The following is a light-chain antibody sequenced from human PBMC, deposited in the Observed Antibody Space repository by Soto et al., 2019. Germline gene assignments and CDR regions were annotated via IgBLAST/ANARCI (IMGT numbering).Light chain of an antibody. CDR1: QNIGNW. CDR2: AAS. J-gene: IGKJ4*01. V-gene: IGKV1-12*01. CDR3: RQASSYPVT. Sequence: DIQMTQSPSSVSASVGQRITITCRASQNIGNWLAWYQQKPGQAPKFLISAASKLQGGVPSRFSGRGSGTEFILTISSLQPEDSAVYYCRQASSYPVTFGGGTKV.